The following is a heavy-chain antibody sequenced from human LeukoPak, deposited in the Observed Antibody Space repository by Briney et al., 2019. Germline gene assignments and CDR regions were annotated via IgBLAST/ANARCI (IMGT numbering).Heavy chain of an antibody. D-gene: IGHD2-2*01. CDR1: GYTFTSYD. J-gene: IGHJ3*02. V-gene: IGHV1-18*01. CDR3: ARDEGWYCSSTSCPTGDSAFDI. Sequence: ASVKVSCKASGYTFTSYDINWVRQAPGQGLEWMGWISAYNGNTNYAQKLQGRVTMTTDTSTSTAYMELRSLRSDDTAVYYCARDEGWYCSSTSCPTGDSAFDIWGQGTMVTVSS. CDR2: ISAYNGNT.